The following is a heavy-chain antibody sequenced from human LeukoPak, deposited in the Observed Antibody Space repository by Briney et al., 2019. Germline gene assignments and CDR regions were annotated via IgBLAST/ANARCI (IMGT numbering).Heavy chain of an antibody. CDR2: ISYDGSNK. J-gene: IGHJ4*02. V-gene: IGHV3-30*03. Sequence: GRSLRLSCAASGFTFSSYGMHWVRQAPGKGLEWVAVISYDGSNKYYADSVKGRFTISRDNSKNTLYLQMNSLRAEDTAVYYCARAPETLRFLEWLYVDYWGQGTLVTVSS. CDR1: GFTFSSYG. CDR3: ARAPETLRFLEWLYVDY. D-gene: IGHD3-3*01.